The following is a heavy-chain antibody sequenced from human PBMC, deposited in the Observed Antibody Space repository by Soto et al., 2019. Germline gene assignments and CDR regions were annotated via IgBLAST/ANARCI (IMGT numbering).Heavy chain of an antibody. Sequence: EVHLVESGGGLVKPGGSLRLSCAASGFSFSSYSMMWVRQAPGKGLEWVSYISSTGSYIYYADSVKGRFTISRDNAKNSLHLQMNSLRAEDTAVYYCASWVAFGSGGGWGQGTLVTVSS. CDR3: ASWVAFGSGGG. D-gene: IGHD3-10*01. CDR2: ISSTGSYI. V-gene: IGHV3-21*01. J-gene: IGHJ4*02. CDR1: GFSFSSYS.